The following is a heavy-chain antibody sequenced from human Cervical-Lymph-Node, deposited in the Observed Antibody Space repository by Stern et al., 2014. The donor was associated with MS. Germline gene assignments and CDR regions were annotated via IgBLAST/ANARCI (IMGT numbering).Heavy chain of an antibody. Sequence: QVQLQESGPGLVKPSGTLSLTCAVSGGSISSSNWWSWVRQPPGKGLEWIGEIYHSGSTNYNPSLKRRVTISVDKSKNQFSLKLSSVTAADTAVYYCARDKYCSGGSCYSKIDIWGQGTMVTVSS. J-gene: IGHJ3*02. CDR2: IYHSGST. CDR1: GGSISSSNW. D-gene: IGHD2-15*01. V-gene: IGHV4-4*02. CDR3: ARDKYCSGGSCYSKIDI.